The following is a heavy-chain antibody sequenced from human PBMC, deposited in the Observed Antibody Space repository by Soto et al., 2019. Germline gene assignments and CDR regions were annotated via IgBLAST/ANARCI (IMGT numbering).Heavy chain of an antibody. CDR2: INHSGST. D-gene: IGHD3-10*01. J-gene: IGHJ4*02. Sequence: QVQLQQWGAGLSKPSETLSLTCAVYGGSFSGYYWSWIRQPPGKGLEWIGEINHSGSTNYNPSLKSRVTISVDTSKNQFSLKLSSVTAADTAVYYCARRITMVRGVRIDYWGQGTLVTVSS. V-gene: IGHV4-34*01. CDR1: GGSFSGYY. CDR3: ARRITMVRGVRIDY.